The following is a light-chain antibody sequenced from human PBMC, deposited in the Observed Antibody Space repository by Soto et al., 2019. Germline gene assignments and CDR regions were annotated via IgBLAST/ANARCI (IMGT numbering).Light chain of an antibody. CDR3: QQYDTYWT. Sequence: DIQMTQSPSTLSGSVGDRVTISFRASQTISSWLAWYQQKPGKAPKLLIYKASTLKSGVPSRFSGSGSGTEFTLTISSLQPDDFATYYCQQYDTYWTFGQGTKVDIK. J-gene: IGKJ1*01. V-gene: IGKV1-5*03. CDR2: KAS. CDR1: QTISSW.